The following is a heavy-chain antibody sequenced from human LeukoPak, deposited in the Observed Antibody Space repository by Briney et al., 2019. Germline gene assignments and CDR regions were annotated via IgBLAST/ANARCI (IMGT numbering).Heavy chain of an antibody. CDR2: IKQDGSEK. J-gene: IGHJ4*02. D-gene: IGHD5-18*01. CDR3: ARDPSRGYSYGYGDY. CDR1: RFTFSSYW. V-gene: IGHV3-7*01. Sequence: GGSLRLSCAASRFTFSSYWMNWVRQAPGKGLEWVANIKQDGSEKYYVDSVKGRFTISRDNAKNSLYLQMNSLRAEDTAVYYCARDPSRGYSYGYGDYWGQGTLVTVSS.